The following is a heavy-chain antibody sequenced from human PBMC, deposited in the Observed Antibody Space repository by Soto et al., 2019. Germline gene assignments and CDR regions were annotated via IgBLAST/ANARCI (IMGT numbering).Heavy chain of an antibody. J-gene: IGHJ4*02. CDR3: EIIAVAGRWQIFDY. CDR1: DFTFSNAW. CDR2: IKSKTHGGTT. V-gene: IGHV3-15*07. Sequence: LRLSCAASDFTFSNAWINWVRQAPGKGLEWVGRIKSKTHGGTTDFAAPVKGRFAISRDDSKNMVYLQMNSLKTEDTAVYYCEIIAVAGRWQIFDYWGQGIPVTVSS. D-gene: IGHD6-19*01.